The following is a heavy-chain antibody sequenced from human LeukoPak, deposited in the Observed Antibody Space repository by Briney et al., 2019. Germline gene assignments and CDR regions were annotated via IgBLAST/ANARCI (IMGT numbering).Heavy chain of an antibody. J-gene: IGHJ4*02. D-gene: IGHD6-13*01. CDR1: GGSISIYY. CDR2: IYYSGST. V-gene: IGHV4-59*08. Sequence: SETLSLTCTVSGGSISIYYWSWIRQPPGKGLEWIGYIYYSGSTNYNPPLKSRVTISVDTSKNQFSLKLSSVTAADTAVYYCARGGYSSSWFLFDYWGQGTLVTVSS. CDR3: ARGGYSSSWFLFDY.